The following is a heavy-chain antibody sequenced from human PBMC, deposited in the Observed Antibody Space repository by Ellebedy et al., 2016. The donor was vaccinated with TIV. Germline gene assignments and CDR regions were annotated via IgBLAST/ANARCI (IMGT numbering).Heavy chain of an antibody. J-gene: IGHJ6*02. D-gene: IGHD2-21*02. CDR3: GTGDWTFLGMDV. CDR1: GYTLTDVT. Sequence: ASVKVSXXVSGYTLTDVTIHWVRQAPGKGLEWMGGIDPEDGKTIYAQKFQGRVTMTEDTFTDTAYLELSSLRSEDSAVYYCGTGDWTFLGMDVWGPGTTVTVSS. CDR2: IDPEDGKT. V-gene: IGHV1-24*01.